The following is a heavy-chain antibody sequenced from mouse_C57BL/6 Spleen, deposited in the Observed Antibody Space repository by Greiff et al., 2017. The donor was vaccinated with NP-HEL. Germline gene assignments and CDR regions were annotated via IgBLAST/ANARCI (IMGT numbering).Heavy chain of an antibody. CDR3: ARGFITTVGVDY. CDR2: IWSGGST. CDR1: GFSLTSYG. J-gene: IGHJ4*01. V-gene: IGHV2-2*01. D-gene: IGHD1-1*01. Sequence: VQLQQSGPGLVQPSQSLSITCTVSGFSLTSYGVHWVRQSPGKGLEWLGVIWSGGSTDYNAAFISRRSISKDNSKSQVFFKMNSLQADDTAIYYCARGFITTVGVDYWGQGTSVTVSS.